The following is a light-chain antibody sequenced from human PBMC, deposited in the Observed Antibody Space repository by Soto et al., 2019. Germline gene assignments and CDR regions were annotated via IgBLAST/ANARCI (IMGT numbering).Light chain of an antibody. CDR3: QQLNSYPPFT. CDR1: QGISSF. J-gene: IGKJ3*01. CDR2: AAS. Sequence: IQLTQSPSSLSASVGDRVTISCRASQGISSFLAWYQQKPGKAPKLLIYAASTLQSGVPSRFSGSGSGTDFTLTISSLQPEDFATYYCQQLNSYPPFTFGPGTKVDI. V-gene: IGKV1-9*01.